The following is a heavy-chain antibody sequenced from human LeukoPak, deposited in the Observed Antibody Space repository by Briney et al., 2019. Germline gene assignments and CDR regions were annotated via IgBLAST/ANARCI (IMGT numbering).Heavy chain of an antibody. D-gene: IGHD1-26*01. CDR1: GFTSSSYG. V-gene: IGHV3-30*02. J-gene: IGHJ4*02. CDR3: AKEYPLWELRPVIDY. CDR2: IRYDGSNK. Sequence: GGSLRLSCAASGFTSSSYGMHWVRQAPGKGLEWVAFIRYDGSNKYYADSVKGRFTISRDNSKNTLYLQMNSLRAEDTAVYYCAKEYPLWELRPVIDYWGQGTLVTVSS.